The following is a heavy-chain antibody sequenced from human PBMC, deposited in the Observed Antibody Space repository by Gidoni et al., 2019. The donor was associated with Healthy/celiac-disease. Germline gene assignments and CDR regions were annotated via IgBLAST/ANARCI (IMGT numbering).Heavy chain of an antibody. CDR1: GGSISSYY. CDR2: IYYSGST. J-gene: IGHJ6*03. CDR3: AREALYYYDSSGYYPDYYYYYYMDV. D-gene: IGHD3-22*01. Sequence: QVQLQESGPGLVKPSETLSLTCPVSGGSISSYYWSWIRQPPGKGLEWIGYIYYSGSTNYNPSLKSRVTISVDTSKNQFSLKLSSVTAADTAVYYCAREALYYYDSSGYYPDYYYYYYMDVWGKGTTVTVSS. V-gene: IGHV4-59*01.